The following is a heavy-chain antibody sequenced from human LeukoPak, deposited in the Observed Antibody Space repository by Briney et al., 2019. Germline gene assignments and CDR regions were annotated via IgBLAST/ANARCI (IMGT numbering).Heavy chain of an antibody. V-gene: IGHV4-31*03. D-gene: IGHD3-10*01. CDR3: ARVSLVRGAPDYYFDY. J-gene: IGHJ4*02. Sequence: SETLSLTCTVSGDSIRSDGYFWTWIRQQPGKGLEWLGHIYYSGTTHYNPSLKSRISISVDTSYNHFSLRLSSVTAADTAMYYCARVSLVRGAPDYYFDYWGQGTLVTVSS. CDR1: GDSIRSDGYF. CDR2: IYYSGTT.